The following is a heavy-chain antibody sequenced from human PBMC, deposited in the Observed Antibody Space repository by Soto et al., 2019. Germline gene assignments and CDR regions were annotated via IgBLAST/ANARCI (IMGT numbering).Heavy chain of an antibody. CDR3: ARGSIAAAGNTDY. D-gene: IGHD6-13*01. J-gene: IGHJ4*02. CDR2: INAGNGNT. V-gene: IGHV1-3*01. Sequence: ASVKVSCKASGYTFTSYAMHWVRQAPGQRLEWMGWINAGNGNTKYSQKFQGRVTITRDTSASTAYMELSSLRSEDTAVYYCARGSIAAAGNTDYWGQGTLVTVSS. CDR1: GYTFTSYA.